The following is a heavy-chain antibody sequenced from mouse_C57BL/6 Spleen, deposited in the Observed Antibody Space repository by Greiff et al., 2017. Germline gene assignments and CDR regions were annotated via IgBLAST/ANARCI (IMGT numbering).Heavy chain of an antibody. CDR3: ARGKIFITTVVFDC. CDR2: IDPSDSYT. V-gene: IGHV1-59*01. CDR1: GYTFTSYW. D-gene: IGHD1-1*01. J-gene: IGHJ2*01. Sequence: VQLQQPGAELVRPGTSVKLSCKASGYTFTSYWMHWVKQRPGQGLEWIGVIDPSDSYTNYNQKFKGKATLTVDTSSSTAYMQLSSLTSEDSAVYYCARGKIFITTVVFDCWGQGTTLTVAS.